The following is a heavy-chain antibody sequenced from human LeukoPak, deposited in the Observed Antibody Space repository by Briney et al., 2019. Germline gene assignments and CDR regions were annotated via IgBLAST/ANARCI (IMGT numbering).Heavy chain of an antibody. CDR3: ANYYGSGSFDY. CDR2: ISSSSSYI. D-gene: IGHD3-10*01. J-gene: IGHJ4*02. Sequence: PGGSLRLSCGASGFTFRSYSMNWVRQAPGKGLEWVSSISSSSSYIYYADSVKGRFTISRDNAKNSLYLQMNSLRAEDTAVYYCANYYGSGSFDYWGQGTLVTVSS. CDR1: GFTFRSYS. V-gene: IGHV3-21*01.